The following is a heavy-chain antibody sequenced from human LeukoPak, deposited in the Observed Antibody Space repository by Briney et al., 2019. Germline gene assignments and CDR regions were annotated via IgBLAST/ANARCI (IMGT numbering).Heavy chain of an antibody. CDR3: ARELFRWLADLGWFDP. D-gene: IGHD6-19*01. CDR1: GGSISSGSYY. J-gene: IGHJ5*02. CDR2: IYTSGST. Sequence: SQTLSLTCTVSGGSISSGSYYWSWIRQPAGKGLEWIGRIYTSGSTNYNPSLKSRVTISVDTSKNQFSLKLSSVTAADTAVYYCARELFRWLADLGWFDPWGQGTLVNVSS. V-gene: IGHV4-61*02.